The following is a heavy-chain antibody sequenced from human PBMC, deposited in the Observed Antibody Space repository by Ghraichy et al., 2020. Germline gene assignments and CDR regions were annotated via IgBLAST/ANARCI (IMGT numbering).Heavy chain of an antibody. Sequence: GGSLRLSCAASGFTFSSYSMNWVRQAPGKGLEWVSSISSSSSYIYYADSVKGRFTISRDNAKNSLYLQMNSLRAEDAAVYYCARDQRLSYGFDYWGQGTLVTVSS. CDR2: ISSSSSYI. J-gene: IGHJ4*02. D-gene: IGHD5-18*01. V-gene: IGHV3-21*01. CDR1: GFTFSSYS. CDR3: ARDQRLSYGFDY.